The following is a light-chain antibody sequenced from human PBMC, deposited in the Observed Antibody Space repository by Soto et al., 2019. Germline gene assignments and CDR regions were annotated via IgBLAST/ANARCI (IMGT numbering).Light chain of an antibody. Sequence: QPVLTQPASVSGSPGQSITISCTGTSSDVGGYNYVSWYQQHPGKAPKLMIYEVTYRPSGVSNRFSGSKSGNTASLTISGLQAEDEADYYCSSYTTSTTVLFGGGTKLTVL. CDR3: SSYTTSTTVL. CDR1: SSDVGGYNY. CDR2: EVT. J-gene: IGLJ2*01. V-gene: IGLV2-14*01.